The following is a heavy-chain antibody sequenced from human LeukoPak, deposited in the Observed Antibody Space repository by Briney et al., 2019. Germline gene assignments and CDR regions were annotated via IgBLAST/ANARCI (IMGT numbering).Heavy chain of an antibody. D-gene: IGHD3-10*01. CDR3: AKEGSGFGEFNNWFDP. J-gene: IGHJ5*02. Sequence: GGSLRLSCVASGFSFASYAMSWVRQAPGKGLEWVAVISYDGSNKYYADSVKGRFTISRDNSKNTLYLQMNSLRAEDTAVCYCAKEGSGFGEFNNWFDPWGQGTLVTVSS. CDR1: GFSFASYA. CDR2: ISYDGSNK. V-gene: IGHV3-30*18.